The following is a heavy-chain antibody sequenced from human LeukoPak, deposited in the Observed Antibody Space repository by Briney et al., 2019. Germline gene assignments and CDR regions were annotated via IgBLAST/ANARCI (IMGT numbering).Heavy chain of an antibody. CDR1: GFTFSSYW. CDR3: ASSGSYRFDY. J-gene: IGHJ4*02. CDR2: INHNGNVN. V-gene: IGHV3-7*01. D-gene: IGHD1-26*01. Sequence: GGSLRLSCAASGFTFSSYWMNWARQAPGKGLEWVASINHNGNVNYYVDSVKGRFTISRDNAKNSLYLQMNSLRDEDTAVYYCASSGSYRFDYWGQGTLVTVSS.